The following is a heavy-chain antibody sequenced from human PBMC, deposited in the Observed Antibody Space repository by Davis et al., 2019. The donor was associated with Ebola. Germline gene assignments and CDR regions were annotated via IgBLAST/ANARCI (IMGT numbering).Heavy chain of an antibody. CDR3: ARDDPEYQLLSSWFDP. CDR1: GFTFSSYA. J-gene: IGHJ5*02. Sequence: PGGSLRLSCAASGFTFSSYAMSWVRQAPGKGLEWVSAISGSGGSTYYADSVKGRFTISRDNSKNTLYLQMNSLRAEDTAVYYCARDDPEYQLLSSWFDPWGQGTLVTVSS. V-gene: IGHV3-23*01. D-gene: IGHD2-2*01. CDR2: ISGSGGST.